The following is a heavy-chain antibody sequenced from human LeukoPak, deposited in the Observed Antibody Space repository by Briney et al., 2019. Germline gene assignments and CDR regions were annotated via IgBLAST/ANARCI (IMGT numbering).Heavy chain of an antibody. V-gene: IGHV4-59*01. CDR1: GGSISSYY. D-gene: IGHD2-21*02. CDR3: ARDATCGGDCYSWSPYGMDV. J-gene: IGHJ6*02. CDR2: IYYSGST. Sequence: PSETLSLTCTVSGGSISSYYWSWIRQPPGKGLEWIGYIYYSGSTNYNPSLKSRVTISVDTSKNQFSLKLSSVTAADTAVYYCARDATCGGDCYSWSPYGMDVWGQGTTVTVSS.